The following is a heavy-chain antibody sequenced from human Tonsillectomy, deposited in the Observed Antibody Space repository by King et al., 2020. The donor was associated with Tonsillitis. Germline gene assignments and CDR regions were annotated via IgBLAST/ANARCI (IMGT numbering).Heavy chain of an antibody. CDR3: ARSSGYYPDYYAMDV. V-gene: IGHV1-3*02. J-gene: IGHJ6*02. CDR1: GYAFTRHA. CDR2: SNAGNGDT. D-gene: IGHD3-22*01. Sequence: QLVQSGAGVKKPGASVKVSCKASGYAFTRHAMHWVRQAPGQRLEWMGCSNAGNGDTKISQEFQGRVTITRDTSANTDYMERSSLKSDDTGVYYCARSSGYYPDYYAMDVWGQGTTVTVSS.